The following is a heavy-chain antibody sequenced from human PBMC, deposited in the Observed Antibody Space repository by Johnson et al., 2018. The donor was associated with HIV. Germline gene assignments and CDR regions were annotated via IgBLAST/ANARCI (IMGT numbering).Heavy chain of an antibody. V-gene: IGHV3-30*02. Sequence: QVQLVESGGGVVQPGGSLRLSCAASGFTFSSYGMHWVRQAPGKGLAWVAFIRYDGSNKYYADSAKGRLTISSDNSKNTLYLQMKRLGAEDTAVYYLARGDWLTVVTSPDAFDSWGHGTLVTVSS. J-gene: IGHJ3*02. D-gene: IGHD4-23*01. CDR3: ARGDWLTVVTSPDAFDS. CDR1: GFTFSSYG. CDR2: IRYDGSNK.